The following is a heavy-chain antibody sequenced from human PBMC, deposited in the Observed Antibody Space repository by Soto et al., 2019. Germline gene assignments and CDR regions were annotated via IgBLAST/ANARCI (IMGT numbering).Heavy chain of an antibody. CDR1: GGTFSTYA. V-gene: IGHV1-46*03. J-gene: IGHJ4*02. CDR3: SRGYPPRDQLGNLPGAF. CDR2: INPSGGST. Sequence: ASVKVSCKAPGGTFSTYAISWVRQAPGQGLEWMGIINPSGGSTNYAQKFQGRVTMTRDTSTSTVYMELSSLRSEDTAIYYCSRGYPPRDQLGNLPGAFWGQGTLVTVSS. D-gene: IGHD1-1*01.